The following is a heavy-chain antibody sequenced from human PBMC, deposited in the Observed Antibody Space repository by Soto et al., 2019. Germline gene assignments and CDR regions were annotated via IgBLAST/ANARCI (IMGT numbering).Heavy chain of an antibody. Sequence: GGSLRLSCAVSEFTFSGYTMNWVRQAPGKGLAWVSAISGSRGSTYYADSVKGRFTISRDNSKNTLYLQMNSLRAEDTAVYYCAKGESYYYYDMDVWGQGTTVTVSS. CDR2: ISGSRGST. CDR3: AKGESYYYYDMDV. V-gene: IGHV3-23*01. CDR1: EFTFSGYT. J-gene: IGHJ6*02.